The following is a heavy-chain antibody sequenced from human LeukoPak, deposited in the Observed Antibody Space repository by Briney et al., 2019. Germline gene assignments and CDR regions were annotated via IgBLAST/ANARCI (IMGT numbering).Heavy chain of an antibody. Sequence: SETLSLTCTVSGGSIGSDYSTWIRQPPGKGLEYIGYIYYTGGTNYNPSLKSRVTISVDTSKNQFSLKLSSVTAADTAVYFCAKYGNSGWVIDNWGQGTLVTVSS. J-gene: IGHJ4*02. CDR3: AKYGNSGWVIDN. CDR2: IYYTGGT. V-gene: IGHV4-59*08. CDR1: GGSIGSDY. D-gene: IGHD6-19*01.